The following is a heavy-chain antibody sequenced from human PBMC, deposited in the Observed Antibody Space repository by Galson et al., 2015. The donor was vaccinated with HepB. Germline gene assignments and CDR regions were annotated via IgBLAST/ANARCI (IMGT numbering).Heavy chain of an antibody. CDR3: ARRRVAAAGIAEYFQH. J-gene: IGHJ1*01. CDR1: GYSFTSYW. V-gene: IGHV5-10-1*01. D-gene: IGHD6-13*01. Sequence: QSGAEVKKPGESLRISCKGSGYSFTSYWISWVRQMPGKGLEWMGRIDPSDSYTNYSPSFQGHVTISADKSISTAYLQWSSQKASDTAMYYCARRRVAAAGIAEYFQHWGQGTLVTVSS. CDR2: IDPSDSYT.